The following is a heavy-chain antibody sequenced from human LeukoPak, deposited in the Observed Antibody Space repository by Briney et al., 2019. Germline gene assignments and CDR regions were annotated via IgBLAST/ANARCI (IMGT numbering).Heavy chain of an antibody. J-gene: IGHJ1*01. D-gene: IGHD6-19*01. CDR2: ISGDGGRT. Sequence: GGSLRLSCAASGFTFDDYAMHWVRQAPGKGLEWVSLISGDGGRTYYAGSVKGRFTISRDNSKNSPYLRMNSLRSEDTALYYCAKDIPPLTCGWYGYFQHWGQGTLVTVSS. CDR1: GFTFDDYA. CDR3: AKDIPPLTCGWYGYFQH. V-gene: IGHV3-43*02.